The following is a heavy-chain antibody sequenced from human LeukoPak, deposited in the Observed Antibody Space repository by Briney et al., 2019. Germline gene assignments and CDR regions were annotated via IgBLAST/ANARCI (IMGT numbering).Heavy chain of an antibody. CDR1: GFSVSSNH. CDR3: ATGTDAYKSGC. D-gene: IGHD5-24*01. J-gene: IGHJ1*01. V-gene: IGHV3-66*01. CDR2: IYYDGNT. Sequence: PGGSLRLSCAASGFSVSSNHMTWVRQAPGTGLEWVSTIYYDGNTYYADSVQGRFTISRDNSKNTLYFQMNSLRAEDTAVYYCATGTDAYKSGCWGLGTLVTVSS.